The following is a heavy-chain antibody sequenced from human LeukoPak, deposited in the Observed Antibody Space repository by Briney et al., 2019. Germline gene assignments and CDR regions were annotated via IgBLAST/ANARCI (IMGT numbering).Heavy chain of an antibody. Sequence: SXISSSXXTIYYADSVKGRFTISRDNAKNSLYLQMNSLRAEDTAVYYCGSTGDYYGSGSYYKDYYYGMDVWGQGTTVTVSS. J-gene: IGHJ6*02. D-gene: IGHD3-10*01. CDR3: GSTGDYYGSGSYYKDYYYGMDV. V-gene: IGHV3-48*01. CDR2: ISSSXXTI.